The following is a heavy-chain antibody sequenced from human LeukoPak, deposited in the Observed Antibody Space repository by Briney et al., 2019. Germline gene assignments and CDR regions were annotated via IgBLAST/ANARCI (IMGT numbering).Heavy chain of an antibody. J-gene: IGHJ5*02. Sequence: TSSETLSLTCTVSGGSISSSSYYWGWIRQPPGKGLEWIGSIYYSGSTYYNPSLKSRVTISIDTSKNQFSLKLSSVTAADTAVYYCARDGSGSTNHNWFDPWGQGTLVTVSS. CDR1: GGSISSSSYY. CDR2: IYYSGST. CDR3: ARDGSGSTNHNWFDP. D-gene: IGHD3-10*01. V-gene: IGHV4-39*07.